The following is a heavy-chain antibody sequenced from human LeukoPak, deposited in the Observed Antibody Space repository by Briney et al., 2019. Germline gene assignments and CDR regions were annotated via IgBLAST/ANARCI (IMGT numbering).Heavy chain of an antibody. CDR3: ARVRRQINYYDKRYYFDY. CDR1: GFTFSTSW. D-gene: IGHD3-22*01. V-gene: IGHV3-7*01. Sequence: PGGSLRLSCAASGFTFSTSWMSWVRQAPGKGLEWVANIKQDGSEKYYVDSVKGRFTISRDNAKNSLYLQMNSLRAEDTAVYYCARVRRQINYYDKRYYFDYWGQGTLVTVSS. CDR2: IKQDGSEK. J-gene: IGHJ4*02.